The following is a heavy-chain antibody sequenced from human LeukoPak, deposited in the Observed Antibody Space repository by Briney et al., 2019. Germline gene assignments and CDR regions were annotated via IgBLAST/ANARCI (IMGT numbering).Heavy chain of an antibody. Sequence: SVKVSCKASGGTFSSYAISWVRQAPGQGLEWMGGIIPIFGTANYAQKFQGRVTITTDESTSTAYMELSSLRSEDTAVYYCARSGGSGRGNYLDVWGKGTTVTVSS. CDR3: ARSGGSGRGNYLDV. D-gene: IGHD2-15*01. CDR1: GGTFSSYA. J-gene: IGHJ6*03. V-gene: IGHV1-69*05. CDR2: IIPIFGTA.